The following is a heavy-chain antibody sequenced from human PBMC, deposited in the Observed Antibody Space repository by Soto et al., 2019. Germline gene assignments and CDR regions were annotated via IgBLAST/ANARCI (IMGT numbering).Heavy chain of an antibody. V-gene: IGHV3-23*01. D-gene: IGHD1-20*01. CDR3: ATVHNTSRSFDY. J-gene: IGHJ4*02. CDR2: TGATGRTT. CDR1: GGPISGDY. Sequence: PSETLSLTCTVSGGPISGDYYWTWVRQAPGKGLEWVPTTGATGRTTYYADSVKGRFTVSRDNSKNTLDLQMSNLRAEDTAVYYCATVHNTSRSFDYWGQGTLVTVSS.